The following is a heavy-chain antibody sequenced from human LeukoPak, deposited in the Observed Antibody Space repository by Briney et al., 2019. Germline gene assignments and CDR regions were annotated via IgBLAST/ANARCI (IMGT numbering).Heavy chain of an antibody. CDR3: ASHRYGSGSYYNEDYYYYGMDV. J-gene: IGHJ6*02. Sequence: GGSLRLSCAASGFTFSSYEMNWVRQAPGKGLEWVSYISSSGSTIYYADSVKGRFTISRDNAKNSLYLQMNSLRAEDTAVYYCASHRYGSGSYYNEDYYYYGMDVWGQGTTVTVSS. V-gene: IGHV3-48*03. D-gene: IGHD3-10*01. CDR2: ISSSGSTI. CDR1: GFTFSSYE.